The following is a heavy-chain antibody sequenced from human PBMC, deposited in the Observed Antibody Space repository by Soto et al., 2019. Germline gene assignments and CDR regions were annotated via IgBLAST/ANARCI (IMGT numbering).Heavy chain of an antibody. J-gene: IGHJ1*01. CDR2: ISAYNGNT. CDR3: ARDFRRQWLAEPSNPITEYFQH. CDR1: GYTFTSYG. Sequence: GASVKVSCKASGYTFTSYGISWVRQAPGQGLEWMGWISAYNGNTNYAQKLQGRVTMTTDTSTSTAYMELRSLRSDDTAVYYCARDFRRQWLAEPSNPITEYFQHWGQGTLVTVSS. V-gene: IGHV1-18*01. D-gene: IGHD6-19*01.